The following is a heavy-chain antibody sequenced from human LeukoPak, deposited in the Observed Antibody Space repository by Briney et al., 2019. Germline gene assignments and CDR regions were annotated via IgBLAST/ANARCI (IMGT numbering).Heavy chain of an antibody. Sequence: SETLSLTCTVSGGSISSSSYYWSWIRQPPGKGLEWIGYIYYSGSTNYNPSLKSRVTISVDTSKNQFSLKLSSVTAADTAVYYCARIRVSGTKYAFDIWGQGTMVTVSS. D-gene: IGHD3-10*01. V-gene: IGHV4-61*01. CDR2: IYYSGST. CDR1: GGSISSSSYY. CDR3: ARIRVSGTKYAFDI. J-gene: IGHJ3*02.